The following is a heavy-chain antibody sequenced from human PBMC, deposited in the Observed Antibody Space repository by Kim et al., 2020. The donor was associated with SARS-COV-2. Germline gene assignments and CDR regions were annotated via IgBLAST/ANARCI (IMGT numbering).Heavy chain of an antibody. D-gene: IGHD3-10*01. CDR3: ARSLWGGVWFGEGGSFDP. Sequence: SVKVSCKASGGTFSSYAISWVRQAPGQGLEWMGGIIPIFGTANYAQKFQGRVTITADESTSTAYMELSSLRSEDTAVYYCARSLWGGVWFGEGGSFDPWGQGTLVTVSS. V-gene: IGHV1-69*13. J-gene: IGHJ5*02. CDR2: IIPIFGTA. CDR1: GGTFSSYA.